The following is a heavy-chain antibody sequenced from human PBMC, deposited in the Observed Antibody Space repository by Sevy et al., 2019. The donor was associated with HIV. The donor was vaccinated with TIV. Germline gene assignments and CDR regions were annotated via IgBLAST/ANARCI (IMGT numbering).Heavy chain of an antibody. CDR2: ISSSSSTI. V-gene: IGHV3-48*02. Sequence: GGSLRLSCAASGFTFSSYSMNWVRQAPGKGLEWVSYISSSSSTIYYADSVKGRFTISRDNAKNSLYLQMNSLRDEDTAVYSCARGKYYYGSGSYNRWYFDLWGRGTLVTVSS. CDR3: ARGKYYYGSGSYNRWYFDL. D-gene: IGHD3-10*01. J-gene: IGHJ2*01. CDR1: GFTFSSYS.